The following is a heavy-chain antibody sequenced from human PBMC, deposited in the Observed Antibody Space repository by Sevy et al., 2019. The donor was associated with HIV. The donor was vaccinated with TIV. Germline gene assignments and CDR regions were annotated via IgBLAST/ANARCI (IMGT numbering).Heavy chain of an antibody. V-gene: IGHV3-23*01. CDR1: GFIFNSYA. D-gene: IGHD3-3*01. CDR3: AGGFWSGFEY. Sequence: GGSLRLSCAASGFIFNSYAMSWVRQAPGKGLEWVSTISGHGGSTYYADSVKGRFTISRDNSKNTLDLQMNSLRAEDTAVYYCAGGFWSGFEYWGQGSLVTVSS. J-gene: IGHJ4*02. CDR2: ISGHGGST.